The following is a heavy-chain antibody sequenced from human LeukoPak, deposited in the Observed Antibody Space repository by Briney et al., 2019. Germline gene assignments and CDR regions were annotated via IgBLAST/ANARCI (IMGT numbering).Heavy chain of an antibody. Sequence: GGSLRLSCAASGFTFSSYAMSWVRQAPGKGLEWVSAISGSGGSTYYADSVKGRFTISRDNSKNTLYLQMNSLRAEDTAAYYCAKADYYDSSGDFDYWGQGTLVTVSS. CDR3: AKADYYDSSGDFDY. CDR1: GFTFSSYA. J-gene: IGHJ4*02. V-gene: IGHV3-23*01. D-gene: IGHD3-22*01. CDR2: ISGSGGST.